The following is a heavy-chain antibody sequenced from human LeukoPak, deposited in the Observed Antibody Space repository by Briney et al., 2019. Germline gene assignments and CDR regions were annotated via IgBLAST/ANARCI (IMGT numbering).Heavy chain of an antibody. Sequence: SQTLSLTCAISGDSVSSKSFAWNWIRQSPSRGLEWLGRTYYRSKWHSEYAVSVKSRISINPDTSKNQFSLQLNSVTPEDTAVYYSARAPGGTEGFFDYWGQGTLVTVSS. CDR3: ARAPGGTEGFFDY. D-gene: IGHD6-13*01. V-gene: IGHV6-1*01. J-gene: IGHJ4*02. CDR1: GDSVSSKSFA. CDR2: TYYRSKWHS.